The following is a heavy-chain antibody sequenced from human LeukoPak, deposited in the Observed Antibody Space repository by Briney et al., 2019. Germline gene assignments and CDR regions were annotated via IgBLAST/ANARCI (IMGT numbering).Heavy chain of an antibody. CDR3: ARLPWGVVRNYYYYYGMDV. J-gene: IGHJ6*02. CDR1: GGSISSYY. CDR2: IYYSGST. V-gene: IGHV4-59*08. D-gene: IGHD2-15*01. Sequence: PSETLSLTCTVSGGSISSYYWSWIRQPPGKGLEWIGYIYYSGSTNYNPSLKSRVTISVDTSKNQFSLKLSSVTAADTAVHYCARLPWGVVRNYYYYYGMDVWGQGTTVTVSS.